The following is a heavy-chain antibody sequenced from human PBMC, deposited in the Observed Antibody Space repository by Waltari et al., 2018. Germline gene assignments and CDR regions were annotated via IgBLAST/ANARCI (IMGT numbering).Heavy chain of an antibody. CDR1: GGSFSGYY. Sequence: QVQLQQWGAGLLKPSETLSLTCAVYGGSFSGYYWRWIRQPPGKGLEWIGEINHSGSTNYNPSLKSRVTISVDTSKNQFSLKLSSVTAADTAVYYCARGNVAAAGNYYYYYGMDVWGQGTTVTVSS. V-gene: IGHV4-34*01. CDR2: INHSGST. D-gene: IGHD6-13*01. J-gene: IGHJ6*02. CDR3: ARGNVAAAGNYYYYYGMDV.